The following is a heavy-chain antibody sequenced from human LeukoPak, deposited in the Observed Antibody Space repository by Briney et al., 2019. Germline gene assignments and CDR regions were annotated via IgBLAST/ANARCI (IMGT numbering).Heavy chain of an antibody. CDR1: GGSISSYY. Sequence: SETLSLTCTVSGGSISSYYWSWIRQPAGKGLEWIGRIYTSGSTNYNPSLKSRVTISVDKSKNQFSLKLSSVTAADTAVYYCAREGVGDVWGSRNRDYYYMDVWGKGTTVTVSS. CDR2: IYTSGST. CDR3: AREGVGDVWGSRNRDYYYMDV. V-gene: IGHV4-4*07. J-gene: IGHJ6*03. D-gene: IGHD3-16*01.